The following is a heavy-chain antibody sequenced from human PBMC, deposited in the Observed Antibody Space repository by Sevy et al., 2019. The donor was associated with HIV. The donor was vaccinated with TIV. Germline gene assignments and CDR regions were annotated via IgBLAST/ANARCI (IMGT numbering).Heavy chain of an antibody. CDR2: INHSGST. Sequence: SQTLSLTCAVYGGSFSGYYWSWIRQPSGKGLEWIGEINHSGSTNYNPSLKSRVTISVDTSKNQFSLKLSSVTAADTAVYYCARHCGSTSCSHAFDIWGQGTMVTVSS. CDR3: ARHCGSTSCSHAFDI. D-gene: IGHD2-2*01. J-gene: IGHJ3*02. V-gene: IGHV4-34*01. CDR1: GGSFSGYY.